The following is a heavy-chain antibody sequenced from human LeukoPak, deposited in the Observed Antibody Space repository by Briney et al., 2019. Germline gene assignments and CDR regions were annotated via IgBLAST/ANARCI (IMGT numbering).Heavy chain of an antibody. CDR3: AKLPYGDYNHH. CDR1: GFTFSRQW. D-gene: IGHD4-17*01. J-gene: IGHJ5*02. CDR2: INPDGSDK. V-gene: IGHV3-7*05. Sequence: PGGSLRLSCAASGFTFSRQWMSWVRQAPGKGLEWVANINPDGSDKYYVDSVKGRFTISRDNAKSSLYLQMNSLRAEDTAVYYYAKLPYGDYNHHWGQGTLVTVSS.